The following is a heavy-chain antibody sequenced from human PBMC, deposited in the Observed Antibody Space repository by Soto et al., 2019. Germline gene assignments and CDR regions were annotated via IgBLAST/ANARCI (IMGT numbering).Heavy chain of an antibody. CDR2: IYYSGSA. D-gene: IGHD2-2*01. CDR1: GYSISSSNW. V-gene: IGHV4-28*03. CDR3: ARGDYAKAFDI. J-gene: IGHJ3*02. Sequence: QVQLQESGPGLVKPSDTLSLICAVSGYSISSSNWWGWIRQPPGKGLEWIGNIYYSGSAYYNPSLKSRVTMSVDTSKNQFSLKLTSVTAVDTAVYYCARGDYAKAFDIWGQGTTGTVSS.